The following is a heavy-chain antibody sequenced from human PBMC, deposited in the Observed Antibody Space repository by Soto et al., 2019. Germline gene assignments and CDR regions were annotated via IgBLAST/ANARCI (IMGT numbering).Heavy chain of an antibody. CDR1: GFMFSSAW. CDR3: VEGWNDF. J-gene: IGHJ4*02. D-gene: IGHD1-1*01. Sequence: EVQVVESGGDLVEPGGSLRLSCVTSGFMFSSAWMSWVRQAPGKGLEWVARIKSTKDGGARDYAAPVNGRFSISRDDSKSTAYLQMNSLRAEDTALYYCVEGWNDFWGQGTLVTVSS. CDR2: IKSTKDGGAR. V-gene: IGHV3-15*01.